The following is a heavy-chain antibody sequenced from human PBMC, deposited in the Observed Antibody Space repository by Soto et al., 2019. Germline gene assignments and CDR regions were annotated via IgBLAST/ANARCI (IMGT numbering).Heavy chain of an antibody. CDR3: ARSSGTSYIWFDP. CDR1: GYAFITYG. Sequence: QVQLVQSATEVKKPGASVKVSCKSSGYAFITYGISWVRQAPGQGLEWMAWISAYNGDSNYAQHLQDRVTLTTDTSTSTAYMELRSLTSDDTAVYFCARSSGTSYIWFDPWGQGTLVIVSP. CDR2: ISAYNGDS. V-gene: IGHV1-18*01. J-gene: IGHJ5*02. D-gene: IGHD1-26*01.